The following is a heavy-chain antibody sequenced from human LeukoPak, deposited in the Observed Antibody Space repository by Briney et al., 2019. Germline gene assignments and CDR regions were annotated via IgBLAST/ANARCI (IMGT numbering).Heavy chain of an antibody. CDR1: GFTFSSYG. CDR2: IWYDGSNK. J-gene: IGHJ1*01. CDR3: AKPKIVGALEH. V-gene: IGHV3-30*02. Sequence: GGSLRLSCAASGFTFSSYGMHWVRQAPGKGLEWVAVIWYDGSNKYYADSVKGRFTISRDNSKNTLYLQMNSLRAEDTAVYYCAKPKIVGALEHWGQGTLVTVSS. D-gene: IGHD1-26*01.